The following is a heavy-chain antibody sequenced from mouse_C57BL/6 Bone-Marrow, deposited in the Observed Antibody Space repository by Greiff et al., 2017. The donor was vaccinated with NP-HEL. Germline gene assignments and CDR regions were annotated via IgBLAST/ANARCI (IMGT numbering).Heavy chain of an antibody. V-gene: IGHV2-5*01. Sequence: LQESGPGLVQPSQSLSITCTVSGFSLTSYGVHWVRQSPGKGLEWLGVIWRGGSTDYNAAFMSRLSITKDNSKSQVFFKMNSLQADDTAIYYCAKKGRLRDAMDYWGQGTSVTVSS. J-gene: IGHJ4*01. CDR3: AKKGRLRDAMDY. D-gene: IGHD2-4*01. CDR2: IWRGGST. CDR1: GFSLTSYG.